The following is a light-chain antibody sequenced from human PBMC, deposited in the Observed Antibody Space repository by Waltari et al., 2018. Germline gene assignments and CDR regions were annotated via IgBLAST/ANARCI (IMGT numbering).Light chain of an antibody. CDR3: YSTDTSSFPL. V-gene: IGLV3-10*01. Sequence: SHELTQPPSVSVSPGQTARITCSGDALPTKSLYWYQQKSRQAPVIIIYEDNKRPSGIPDRFSGSSSGTLATLTISGTLVEDEGDYYCYSTDTSSFPLFGGGTKLTVL. CDR1: ALPTKS. J-gene: IGLJ3*02. CDR2: EDN.